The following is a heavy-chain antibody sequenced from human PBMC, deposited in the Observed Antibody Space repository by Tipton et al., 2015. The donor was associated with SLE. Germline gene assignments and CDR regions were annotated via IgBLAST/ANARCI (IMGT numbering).Heavy chain of an antibody. V-gene: IGHV4-39*07. J-gene: IGHJ4*02. CDR2: IHHSGNT. CDR3: ARGREDYNFWTGYFKD. CDR1: GGSISSYTS. Sequence: TLSLTCAVSGGSISSYTSHWSWIRQTPGTGLEFIGEIHHSGNTHYNPSLKSRVTLSVDISRNQFSLKLKSVTAADTAGYYCARGREDYNFWTGYFKDWGQGTLVTVSS. D-gene: IGHD3-3*01.